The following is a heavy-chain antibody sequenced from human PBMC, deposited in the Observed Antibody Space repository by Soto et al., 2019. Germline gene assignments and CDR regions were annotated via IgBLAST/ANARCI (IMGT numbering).Heavy chain of an antibody. CDR3: ARVGRSSGSLGY. Sequence: EVQLVESGGGLVQPGGALRLSCAASGFTFSSYWMTWVRQAPGKGLEWVAKIKQDGSEKYYVDSVKGRFTISRDNAKNSLYLQMNSLRAEDTAVYYCARVGRSSGSLGYWGQGTLVTVSS. CDR1: GFTFSSYW. J-gene: IGHJ4*02. V-gene: IGHV3-7*01. D-gene: IGHD6-19*01. CDR2: IKQDGSEK.